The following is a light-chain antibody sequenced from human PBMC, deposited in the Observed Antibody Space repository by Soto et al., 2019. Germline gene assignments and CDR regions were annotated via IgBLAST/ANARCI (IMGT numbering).Light chain of an antibody. J-gene: IGKJ4*01. V-gene: IGKV3-20*01. CDR1: QSVNSRH. Sequence: EVVLTQSPGTLSLSPGERATLSCRASQSVNSRHLTWYQQKPGQAPRLLISGASSRATGIPDRFSGSGSGTDFTLTISRLEPEDSAVSYCQRYSTSLTFGGGTKVEIK. CDR3: QRYSTSLT. CDR2: GAS.